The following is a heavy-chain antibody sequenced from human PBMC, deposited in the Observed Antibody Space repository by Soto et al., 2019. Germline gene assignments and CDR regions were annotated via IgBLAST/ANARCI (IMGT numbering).Heavy chain of an antibody. J-gene: IGHJ6*02. V-gene: IGHV3-48*03. CDR2: ISSSGSTT. Sequence: DVQLVESGGGLVQPGGSLRLSCAASGFTFSSYEMVWVRQAPGKGLDWVSYISSSGSTTFYADSMKGRFTIPRDNAKNSLHLQMDSLRVEDTAVYYCARNGGGLGVWGQGTTVTVSS. CDR1: GFTFSSYE. D-gene: IGHD3-10*01. CDR3: ARNGGGLGV.